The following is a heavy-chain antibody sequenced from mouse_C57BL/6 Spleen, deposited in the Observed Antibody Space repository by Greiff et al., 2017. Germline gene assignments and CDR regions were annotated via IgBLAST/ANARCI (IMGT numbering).Heavy chain of an antibody. CDR3: ARPTVGAMDY. CDR1: GYTFTSYG. J-gene: IGHJ4*01. Sequence: VQLQQSGAELARPGASVKLSCKASGYTFTSYGISWVKQRTGQGLEWIGEIYPRSGNTYYNEKFKGKATLTADKSSSTAYKELRSLTSEDSAVYFCARPTVGAMDYWGQGTSVTVSS. CDR2: IYPRSGNT. V-gene: IGHV1-81*01. D-gene: IGHD1-1*01.